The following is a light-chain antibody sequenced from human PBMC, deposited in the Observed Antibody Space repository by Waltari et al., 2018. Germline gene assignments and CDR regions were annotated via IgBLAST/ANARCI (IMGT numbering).Light chain of an antibody. CDR2: DDR. CDR1: NIRTYS. Sequence: SYVVTQSPSVSVAPGMTAKISCGGDNIRTYSVHWYQQKAGQAPVLVVYDDRDRPSGVPERFSGYTSGNTATLPISRVEAGDEADYYCQVWSGGNDHDYVFGS. V-gene: IGLV3-21*03. J-gene: IGLJ6*01. CDR3: QVWSGGNDHDYV.